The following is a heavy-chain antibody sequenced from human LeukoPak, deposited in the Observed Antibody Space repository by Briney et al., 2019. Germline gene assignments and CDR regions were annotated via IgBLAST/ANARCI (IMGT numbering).Heavy chain of an antibody. D-gene: IGHD3-22*01. CDR3: ATGEGGSYYDSRGYYSDI. V-gene: IGHV3-48*03. J-gene: IGHJ3*02. CDR2: ISSSGTSI. Sequence: AGGSLRLSCAASGFTFSSYEMKWVRQAPGKGLEWVSYISSSGTSIYYADSVKGRFTISRDNAKNSLYLQMNSLRAEDTAVYYCATGEGGSYYDSRGYYSDIWGQGTMVTVSS. CDR1: GFTFSSYE.